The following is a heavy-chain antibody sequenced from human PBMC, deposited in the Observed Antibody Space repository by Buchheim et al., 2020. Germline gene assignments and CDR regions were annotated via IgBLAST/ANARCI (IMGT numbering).Heavy chain of an antibody. J-gene: IGHJ4*02. D-gene: IGHD5-18*01. CDR2: ISYDGSNK. CDR1: GFTFSSYG. CDR3: AKVGEYSYGYLDY. Sequence: QVHLVESGGGVVQPGRSLRLSCAASGFTFSSYGMHWVRQAPGKGLEWVAIISYDGSNKYYADSVKGRFTISRDNSKNTLYLLLNSLRAEDTAVYYCAKVGEYSYGYLDYWGQGTL. V-gene: IGHV3-30*18.